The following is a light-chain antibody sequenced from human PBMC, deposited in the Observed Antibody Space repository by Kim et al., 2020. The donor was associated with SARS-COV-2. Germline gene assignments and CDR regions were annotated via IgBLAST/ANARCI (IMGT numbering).Light chain of an antibody. J-gene: IGKJ5*01. CDR2: DAS. V-gene: IGKV3-11*01. Sequence: LSQGERATLSCRASQSLSKYLAWYQQRSGQSPRLLIYDASNRATGIPPRFSGSGSGTDFNLTISSLEPEDFAVYYCQHRINWPITFGQGTRLEIK. CDR3: QHRINWPIT. CDR1: QSLSKY.